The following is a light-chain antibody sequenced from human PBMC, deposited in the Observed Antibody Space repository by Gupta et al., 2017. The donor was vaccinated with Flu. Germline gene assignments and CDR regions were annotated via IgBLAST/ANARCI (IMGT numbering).Light chain of an antibody. CDR1: QTVSTY. CDR2: HAS. J-gene: IGKJ4*01. Sequence: EVVLTQSPAPLSFSPGERATLSSRASQTVSTYIARYPHKPGQAPRLLIYHASNRSTSIPARFSGSRSGTDFTLTIRTLETEDFAVYSCQHRNNWPNTFGGGTKVEIK. CDR3: QHRNNWPNT. V-gene: IGKV3-11*01.